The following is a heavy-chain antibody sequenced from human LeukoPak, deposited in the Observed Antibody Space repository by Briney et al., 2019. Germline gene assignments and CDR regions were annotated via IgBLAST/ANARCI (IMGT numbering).Heavy chain of an antibody. J-gene: IGHJ6*03. V-gene: IGHV1-69*13. Sequence: SVKVSCKASGGTFNSYAISWVRQAPGQGLEWMGGIIPMFETANYAQKFQGRVTITADEFTTTVYMELSSLRSEDTAVYYCARDRLAQYYDILTGYYMGAYYYYMDVWGKGTTVTISS. CDR3: ARDRLAQYYDILTGYYMGAYYYYMDV. CDR2: IIPMFETA. CDR1: GGTFNSYA. D-gene: IGHD3-9*01.